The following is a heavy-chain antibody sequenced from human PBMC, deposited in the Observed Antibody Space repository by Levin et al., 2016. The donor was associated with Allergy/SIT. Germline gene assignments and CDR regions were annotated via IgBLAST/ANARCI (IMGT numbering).Heavy chain of an antibody. V-gene: IGHV3-7*03. J-gene: IGHJ6*02. Sequence: GESLKISCAASGFPLSHYWMNWVRQAPGKGPEWVANMNVDGSEGSYVASVRGRFTISRDNSRNTLFLQMNSLRAEDTAVYYCAKAGHGSNLPYGMDVWGQGTAVTVSS. CDR2: MNVDGSEG. CDR1: GFPLSHYW. CDR3: AKAGHGSNLPYGMDV. D-gene: IGHD4-11*01.